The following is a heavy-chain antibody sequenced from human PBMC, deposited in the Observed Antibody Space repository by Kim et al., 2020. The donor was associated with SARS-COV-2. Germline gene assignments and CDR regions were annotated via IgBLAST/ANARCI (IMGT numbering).Heavy chain of an antibody. CDR2: IFHSGST. J-gene: IGHJ5*02. D-gene: IGHD6-13*01. V-gene: IGHV4-59*03. CDR1: GDSFRGYY. CDR3: ARVASSSWNNWFDP. Sequence: SETLSLTCSVSGDSFRGYYWSWIRQPPGKGLEWIGYIFHSGSTYYNPSLESRVTISVDTSKNQFSLRLTSVIAADTAVYYCARVASSSWNNWFDPWGQGTLVSVSS.